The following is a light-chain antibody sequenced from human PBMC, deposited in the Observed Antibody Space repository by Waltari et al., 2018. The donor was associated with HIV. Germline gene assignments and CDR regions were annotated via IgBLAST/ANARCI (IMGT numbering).Light chain of an antibody. CDR2: SYG. Sequence: QSVLNQAPSASGTPGQRVTISCSGSRSNIGSNTVTWYQQFPGTAPKLLIYSYGRRPSGVPERFSGSKSATSASLAISGLRSEDEADYYCATWDDSLNGWVFGGGTKLTVL. CDR1: RSNIGSNT. V-gene: IGLV1-44*01. CDR3: ATWDDSLNGWV. J-gene: IGLJ3*02.